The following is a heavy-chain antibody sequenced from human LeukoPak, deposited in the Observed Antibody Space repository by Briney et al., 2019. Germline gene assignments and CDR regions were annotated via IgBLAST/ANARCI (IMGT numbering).Heavy chain of an antibody. CDR2: ISSGGNTE. CDR1: GFSLTNYE. V-gene: IGHV3-48*03. CDR3: ARDTVNGPFVISLDY. D-gene: IGHD2-8*01. J-gene: IGHJ4*02. Sequence: QTGGFLRLSCTASGFSLTNYEMNWVRQTPGKGLEWVSHISSGGNTEYYADSVRGRFTMARDNAKNSLFLQMNSLRAEDTAIYYCARDTVNGPFVISLDYWGQGALVTVSS.